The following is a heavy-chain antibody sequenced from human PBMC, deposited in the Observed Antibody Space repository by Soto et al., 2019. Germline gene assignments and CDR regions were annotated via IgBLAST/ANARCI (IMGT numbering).Heavy chain of an antibody. D-gene: IGHD3-10*02. CDR1: GGSISSYY. V-gene: IGHV4-59*08. J-gene: IGHJ4*02. CDR3: ASHSVRGVPLGY. CDR2: IYFRGRT. Sequence: QVQLQESGPGLVKPSETLSLTCTVSGGSISSYYWSWIRQPPGKGMEWIRYIYFRGRTNYNPSLRRRVTISVDTSKNQFSLKLSSVTAADTAVYCGASHSVRGVPLGYWGQGTLVTVSS.